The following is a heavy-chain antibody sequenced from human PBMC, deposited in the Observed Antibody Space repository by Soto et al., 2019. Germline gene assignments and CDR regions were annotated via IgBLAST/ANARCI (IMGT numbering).Heavy chain of an antibody. D-gene: IGHD2-21*01. J-gene: IGHJ4*02. CDR1: GYTFTNYD. V-gene: IGHV1-3*01. CDR3: ARSIVVVIALQY. Sequence: ASVKASCKAPGYTFTNYDMHSLRQSPGQRLEWMGWINAGNGNTKYSQKFQGRVTITRDTSASTAYMELSSLRFEDTAVYYCARSIVVVIALQYWGQGTLVTVSS. CDR2: INAGNGNT.